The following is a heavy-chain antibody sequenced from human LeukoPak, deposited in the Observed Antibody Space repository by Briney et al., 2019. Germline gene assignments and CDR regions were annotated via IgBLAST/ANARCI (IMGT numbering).Heavy chain of an antibody. D-gene: IGHD6-19*01. Sequence: GGSLRLSCAASGFTFSSCWMHWVRQAPGKGLVWVSRINSDGSSTSYADSVKGRFTISRDNAKNTLYLQMNSLRAEDTAVYYCARDRYHSSGRHNDYWGQGTLVTVSS. V-gene: IGHV3-74*01. J-gene: IGHJ4*02. CDR2: INSDGSST. CDR3: ARDRYHSSGRHNDY. CDR1: GFTFSSCW.